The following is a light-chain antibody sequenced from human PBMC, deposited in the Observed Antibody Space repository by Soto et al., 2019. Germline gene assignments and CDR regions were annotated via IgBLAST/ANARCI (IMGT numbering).Light chain of an antibody. Sequence: EIVLTQSPGTLSLSPGERVTLSCRASQSVSSSYLAWYQQKLGQAPRLLIYGASTRAAGIPVRFSGGGSGTDFTLTISRLDPEDFAVYYCQHYGSSSWTFGLGTRVQIK. CDR2: GAS. J-gene: IGKJ1*01. CDR3: QHYGSSSWT. CDR1: QSVSSSY. V-gene: IGKV3-20*01.